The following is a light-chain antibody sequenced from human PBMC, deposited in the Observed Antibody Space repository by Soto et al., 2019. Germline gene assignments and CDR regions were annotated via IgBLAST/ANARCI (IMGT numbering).Light chain of an antibody. Sequence: DILVTESPATLSLSPGERATLSCRASQNIRNNFLAWYQHSPGQAPRLLLYGASTRPSGIPDRFSGSGSGTDFTLTINGLEPEDFALYFCQQYGGSMETVGQGTKVDSK. V-gene: IGKV3-20*01. CDR1: QNIRNNF. CDR3: QQYGGSMET. CDR2: GAS. J-gene: IGKJ1*01.